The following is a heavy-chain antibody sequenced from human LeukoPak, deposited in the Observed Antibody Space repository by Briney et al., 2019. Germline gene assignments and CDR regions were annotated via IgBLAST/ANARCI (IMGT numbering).Heavy chain of an antibody. Sequence: AGGSLRLSCAASGFTFSRYWMSWVRQAPGKGLEWVSVIYSGGSTYYADSVKGRFTISRDNSKNTLYLQMNSLRAEDAAVYYCARGDSSQLVGWFDPWGQGTLVTVSS. CDR3: ARGDSSQLVGWFDP. CDR2: IYSGGST. D-gene: IGHD2-8*02. V-gene: IGHV3-53*01. CDR1: GFTFSRYW. J-gene: IGHJ5*02.